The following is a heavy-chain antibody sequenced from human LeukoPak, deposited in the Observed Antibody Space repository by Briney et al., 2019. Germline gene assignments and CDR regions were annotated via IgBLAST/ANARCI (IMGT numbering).Heavy chain of an antibody. J-gene: IGHJ6*04. V-gene: IGHV3-64D*06. CDR1: GFTFSSYA. CDR3: AKAGSGSYYKSRSGMDV. CDR2: ISSNGGST. Sequence: GGSLRLSCSASGFTFSSYAMHWVRQAPGKGLEYVSAISSNGGSTNYADSVKDGFTISRDNSKNTLYLQMSSLRAEDTAVYYCAKAGSGSYYKSRSGMDVWGKGTTVIVSS. D-gene: IGHD3-10*01.